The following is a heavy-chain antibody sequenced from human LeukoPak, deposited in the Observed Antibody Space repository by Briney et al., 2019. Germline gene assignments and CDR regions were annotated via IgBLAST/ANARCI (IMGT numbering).Heavy chain of an antibody. CDR3: ARHMITFGGAHDY. V-gene: IGHV4-4*02. D-gene: IGHD3-16*01. J-gene: IGHJ4*02. CDR1: GGSISSSNW. CDR2: INHSGST. Sequence: SETLSLTCAVSGGSISSSNWWSWVRQPPGKGLEWIGEINHSGSTNYNPSLKSRVTISVDTSKNQFSLKLSSVTAADTAVYYCARHMITFGGAHDYWGQGTLVTVSS.